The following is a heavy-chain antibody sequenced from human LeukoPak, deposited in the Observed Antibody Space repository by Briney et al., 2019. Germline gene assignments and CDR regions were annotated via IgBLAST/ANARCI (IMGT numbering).Heavy chain of an antibody. J-gene: IGHJ4*02. D-gene: IGHD6-19*01. V-gene: IGHV3-30-3*01. CDR2: ISYDGSNK. Sequence: GRSLRLSCAASGFTFSSYAVHWVRQAPGKGLEWVPVISYDGSNKYYADSVKGRFTISRDNSKNTLYLQMNSLRAEDTAVYSCAREPLYNNGWQRHFDSWGQGTLVTVSS. CDR1: GFTFSSYA. CDR3: AREPLYNNGWQRHFDS.